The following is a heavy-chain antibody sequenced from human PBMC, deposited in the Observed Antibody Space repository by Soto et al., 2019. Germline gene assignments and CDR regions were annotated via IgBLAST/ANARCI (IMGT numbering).Heavy chain of an antibody. D-gene: IGHD3-10*01. J-gene: IGHJ6*02. V-gene: IGHV4-61*01. CDR2: IYYSGSA. Sequence: SETLSLTCTVSGDSVTSVSDYWSWIRQPPGKGLEWIGYIYYSGSADYNPSLGSRVTISIDTSKNQFSLKLTSVTAADTAVYYCARGVGFGYYYYNMDLWGQGTTVTVSS. CDR3: ARGVGFGYYYYNMDL. CDR1: GDSVTSVSDY.